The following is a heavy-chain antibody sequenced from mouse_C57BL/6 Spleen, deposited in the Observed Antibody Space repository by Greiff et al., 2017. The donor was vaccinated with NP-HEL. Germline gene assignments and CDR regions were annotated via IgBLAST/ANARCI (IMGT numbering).Heavy chain of an antibody. J-gene: IGHJ2*01. CDR2: INYDGSST. V-gene: IGHV5-16*01. Sequence: DVKLVESEGGLVQPGSSMKLSCTASGFTFSDYYMAWVRQVPEKGLEWVANINYDGSSTYYLDSLKSRFIISRDNAKNILYLQMSSLKSEDTATYYCARGLGLFDYWGQGTTLTVSS. D-gene: IGHD4-1*01. CDR3: ARGLGLFDY. CDR1: GFTFSDYY.